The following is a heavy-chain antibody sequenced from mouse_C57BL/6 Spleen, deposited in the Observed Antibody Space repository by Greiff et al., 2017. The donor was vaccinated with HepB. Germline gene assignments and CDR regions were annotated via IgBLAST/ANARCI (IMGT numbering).Heavy chain of an antibody. D-gene: IGHD2-1*01. CDR2: INPGSGGT. CDR3: ARSHGNYAMDY. Sequence: VQLQQSGAELVRPGTSVKVSCKASGYAFTNYLIEWVKQRPGQGLEWIGVINPGSGGTNYNEKFKGKATLTADKSSSTAYMQLSSLTSEDSAVYFCARSHGNYAMDYWGQGTSVTVSS. J-gene: IGHJ4*01. V-gene: IGHV1-54*01. CDR1: GYAFTNYL.